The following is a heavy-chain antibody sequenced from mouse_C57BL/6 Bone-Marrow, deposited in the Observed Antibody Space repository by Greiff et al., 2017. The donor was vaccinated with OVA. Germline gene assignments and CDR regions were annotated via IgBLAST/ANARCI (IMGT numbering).Heavy chain of an antibody. CDR1: GYTFTSYW. Sequence: QVQLQQPGAELVMPGASVKLSCKASGYTFTSYWMHWVKQRPGQGLEWIGEIDPSDSYTNYNQKFKGKSTLTVDKSSSTAYMQLSSLTSEDSAVYYCARLIYYGNYGYWGQGTTLTVSS. V-gene: IGHV1-69*01. CDR3: ARLIYYGNYGY. J-gene: IGHJ2*01. D-gene: IGHD2-1*01. CDR2: IDPSDSYT.